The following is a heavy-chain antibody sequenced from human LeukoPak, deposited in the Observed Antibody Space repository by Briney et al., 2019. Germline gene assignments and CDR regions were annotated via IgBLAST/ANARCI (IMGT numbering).Heavy chain of an antibody. CDR2: MNPNSGNT. D-gene: IGHD6-13*01. V-gene: IGHV1-8*02. CDR1: GYTFTSYD. J-gene: IGHJ5*02. Sequence: GASVKVSCKASGYTFTSYDINWVRQATGQGLEWMGWMNPNSGNTGYAQKFQGRVTMTRNTSISTAYMELSSLRSEDTAVYYCARGGRQDIAAARALDPWGQGTLVTVSS. CDR3: ARGGRQDIAAARALDP.